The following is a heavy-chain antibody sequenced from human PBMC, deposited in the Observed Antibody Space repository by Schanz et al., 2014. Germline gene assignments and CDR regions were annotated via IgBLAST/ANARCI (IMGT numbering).Heavy chain of an antibody. CDR1: GYTFTSYD. J-gene: IGHJ5*02. D-gene: IGHD1-1*01. V-gene: IGHV1-8*01. CDR3: AGGQRGTIGRPFGP. Sequence: QVQLVQSGAEMKKPGASVKVSCKASGYTFTSYDFNWVRQAPGQGLEWMGWMNPDSGNTGYAQKFQGRVTMTRNTSISTAYMELSSLASEDTAVYYCAGGQRGTIGRPFGPWGQGTLVTGSS. CDR2: MNPDSGNT.